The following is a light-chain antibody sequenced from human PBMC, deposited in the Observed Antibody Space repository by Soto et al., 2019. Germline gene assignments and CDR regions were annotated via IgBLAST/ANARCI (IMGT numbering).Light chain of an antibody. CDR1: QNIRTY. V-gene: IGKV1-39*01. Sequence: DIQMPKSPYSLSASVGDSVTITCRASQNIRTYLNWYQQKPGRAPKLLIHSASALPSGVPSRFSGSGSGTEFTLTMSGLQPEEFATYYCQQGHSTPYTFGQGTKVDIK. CDR3: QQGHSTPYT. J-gene: IGKJ2*01. CDR2: SAS.